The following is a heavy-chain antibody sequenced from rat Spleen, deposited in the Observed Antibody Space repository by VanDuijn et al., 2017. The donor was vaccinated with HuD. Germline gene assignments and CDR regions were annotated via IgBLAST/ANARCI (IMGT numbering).Heavy chain of an antibody. J-gene: IGHJ3*01. D-gene: IGHD1-2*01. CDR2: IRFDGSSP. CDR1: GVTFSNDG. V-gene: IGHV5-29*01. CDR3: ARLGIAAIGNWFGY. Sequence: EVQLVESGGDLVQPGRSLKLSCAASGVTFSNDGMAWVRQAPTKGLEWVATIRFDGSSPFYRDSVKGRFTISRDNAKNILFLQMDSLRSEDTATYYCARLGIAAIGNWFGYWGQGTLVTVSS.